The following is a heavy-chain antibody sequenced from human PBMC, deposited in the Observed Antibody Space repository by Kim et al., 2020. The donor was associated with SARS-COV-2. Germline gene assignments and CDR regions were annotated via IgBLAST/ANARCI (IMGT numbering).Heavy chain of an antibody. J-gene: IGHJ4*02. CDR1: GYTFTGYY. CDR3: ARGLWFGGGGFYY. V-gene: IGHV1-2*02. Sequence: ASVKVSCKASGYTFTGYYMHWVRQAPGQGLEWMGWINPNSGGTNYAQKFQGRVTMTRDTSISTAYMELSRLRSDDTAVYYCARGLWFGGGGFYYWGQGTLVTVSS. D-gene: IGHD3-10*01. CDR2: INPNSGGT.